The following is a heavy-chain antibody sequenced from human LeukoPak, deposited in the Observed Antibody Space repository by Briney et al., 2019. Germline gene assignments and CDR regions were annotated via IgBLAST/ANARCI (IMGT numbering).Heavy chain of an antibody. CDR3: ATEFSDRGITMVRGVHFDY. J-gene: IGHJ4*02. V-gene: IGHV1-24*01. D-gene: IGHD3-10*01. CDR1: GYTLTELS. Sequence: ASVKVSCKVSGYTLTELSMHWVRQAPGKGLEWMGGFDPEDGETIYAQKFQCRVTMTEDTSTDTAYMELSSLRSEDTAVYYCATEFSDRGITMVRGVHFDYWGQGTLVTVSS. CDR2: FDPEDGET.